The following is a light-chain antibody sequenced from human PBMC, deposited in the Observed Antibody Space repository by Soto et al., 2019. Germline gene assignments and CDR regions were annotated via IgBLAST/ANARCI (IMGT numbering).Light chain of an antibody. CDR1: QSVNSN. Sequence: EIVMTQSPATLSVSPGERATLSCRASQSVNSNLAWYQQKPGQAPRLLIYGASTRATGIPARFSGSGSGTEFTLTISSLQSEDFAVYYCQQYNNMLTFGQGTKVEIK. CDR3: QQYNNMLT. CDR2: GAS. J-gene: IGKJ1*01. V-gene: IGKV3-15*01.